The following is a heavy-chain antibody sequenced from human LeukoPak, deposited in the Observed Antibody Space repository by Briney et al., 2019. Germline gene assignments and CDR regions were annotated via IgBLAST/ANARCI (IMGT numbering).Heavy chain of an antibody. CDR2: IYHSGST. CDR1: GYSISSGYY. V-gene: IGHV4-38-2*01. Sequence: PSETLSLTCAVSGYSISSGYYWGWIRQPPGKGLEWIGSIYHSGSTYYNPSLKSRVTISVDTSKNQFSLKLSSVTAADTAVYYCARHPFDPWGQGTLVTVSS. J-gene: IGHJ5*02. CDR3: ARHPFDP.